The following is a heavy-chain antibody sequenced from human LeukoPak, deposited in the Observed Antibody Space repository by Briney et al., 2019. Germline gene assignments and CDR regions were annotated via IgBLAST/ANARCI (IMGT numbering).Heavy chain of an antibody. J-gene: IGHJ4*02. CDR2: IWYDGSNK. V-gene: IGHV3-33*06. CDR3: VKDLSETFSFDC. CDR1: GFTFSRYG. Sequence: GKSLRLSCAASGFTFSRYGMHWVRQAPGKGLEWVAVIWYDGSNKYYAESVKGRFTISRDNSKNTLHLQMNSLRAEDTAVYFCVKDLSETFSFDCWGQGTLVTVSS.